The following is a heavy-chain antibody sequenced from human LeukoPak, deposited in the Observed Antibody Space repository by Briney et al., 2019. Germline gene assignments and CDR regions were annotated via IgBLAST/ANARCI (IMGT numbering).Heavy chain of an antibody. V-gene: IGHV3-30*18. J-gene: IGHJ4*02. CDR1: GFTFSSYA. Sequence: QPGGSLRLSCAASGFTFSSYAMSWVRQAPGKGLEWVAVISYDGSNKYYADSVKGRFTISRDNSKNTLYLQMNSLRAEDTAVYYCAKDITPYYWGQGTLVTVSS. D-gene: IGHD4-23*01. CDR3: AKDITPYY. CDR2: ISYDGSNK.